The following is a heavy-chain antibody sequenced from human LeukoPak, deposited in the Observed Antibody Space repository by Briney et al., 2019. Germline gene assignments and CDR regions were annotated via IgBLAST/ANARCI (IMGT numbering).Heavy chain of an antibody. D-gene: IGHD6-19*01. CDR1: GGSISSSSYY. CDR2: IYYSGST. Sequence: PSETLSLTCTVSGGSISSSSYYWGWIRQPPGKGLEWIGSIYYSGSTYYNPSLKSRVTISVDTSKNQFSLKLSSVTAADTAVYYSARGTVAVAAAESFDYWGQGTLVTVSS. CDR3: ARGTVAVAAAESFDY. J-gene: IGHJ4*02. V-gene: IGHV4-39*07.